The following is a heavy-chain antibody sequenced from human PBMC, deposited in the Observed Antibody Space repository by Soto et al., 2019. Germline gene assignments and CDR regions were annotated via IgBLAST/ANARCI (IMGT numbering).Heavy chain of an antibody. CDR3: ARAPGYCSGGSCYTFDY. D-gene: IGHD2-15*01. CDR1: GFTFSSYG. Sequence: QVQLVESGGGVVQPGRSLRLSCAASGFTFSSYGMHWVRQAPGKGLEWVAVISYDGSNKYYADSLRGRFTNSRNNSKNTLYLQMNRLRAEDTALYYCARAPGYCSGGSCYTFDYWGQGTLVTVSS. V-gene: IGHV3-30*03. J-gene: IGHJ4*02. CDR2: ISYDGSNK.